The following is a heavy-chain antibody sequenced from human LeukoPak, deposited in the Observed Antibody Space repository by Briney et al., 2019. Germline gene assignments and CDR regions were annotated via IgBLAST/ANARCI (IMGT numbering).Heavy chain of an antibody. J-gene: IGHJ4*02. D-gene: IGHD6-19*01. Sequence: GGSLRLSCAASGFAFSNYAMRWVRQAPGKGLEWVSGISGSGDSTYYADSVKGRFTISRDNSKNTLCLQMNSLRAEDTAVYYCARRSGIAVAGAFDYWGQGTLVTVSS. CDR3: ARRSGIAVAGAFDY. CDR1: GFAFSNYA. V-gene: IGHV3-23*01. CDR2: ISGSGDST.